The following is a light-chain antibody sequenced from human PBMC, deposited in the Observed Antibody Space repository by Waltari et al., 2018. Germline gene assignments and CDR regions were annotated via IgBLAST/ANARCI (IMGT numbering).Light chain of an antibody. CDR3: AAWDDSLSVVV. CDR2: RNN. J-gene: IGLJ2*01. V-gene: IGLV1-47*01. Sequence: QSVLTQPPSASATPGQRVTIPCSGSSSHIGSNYVYWYQPLPGTAPKLLIYRNNQRPSGVPDRFSGSKSGTSASLAISGLRSEDEADYYCAAWDDSLSVVVFGGGTKLTVL. CDR1: SSHIGSNY.